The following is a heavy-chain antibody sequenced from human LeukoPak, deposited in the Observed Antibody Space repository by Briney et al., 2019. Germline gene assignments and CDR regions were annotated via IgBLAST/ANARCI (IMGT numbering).Heavy chain of an antibody. CDR1: GYSISTSNY. D-gene: IGHD6-13*01. Sequence: PSDTLSLTCAVSGYSISTSNYWVWIRQPPGKGPEWIGHIYYSGGIYYNPSLKSRVTMSVDTSKNQFSLKLSSVTAADTAVYYCARDYRPYGSSWYYDYWGQGTLVTVSS. J-gene: IGHJ4*02. V-gene: IGHV4-28*03. CDR3: ARDYRPYGSSWYYDY. CDR2: IYYSGGI.